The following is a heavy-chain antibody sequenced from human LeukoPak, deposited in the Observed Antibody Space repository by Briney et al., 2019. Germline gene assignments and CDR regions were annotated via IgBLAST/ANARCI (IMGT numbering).Heavy chain of an antibody. CDR2: ITADSSYI. V-gene: IGHV3-21*01. D-gene: IGHD3-22*01. Sequence: GGSLRLSCSGSGFSFDSYGMHWVRRAPGKGLEWVSSITADSSYIEYADSVKGRFTISRDNGRHSVFLQMNSLRVEDTAIYYCAREAYYPNTSGLKWFDPWGQGTPVTVSS. J-gene: IGHJ5*02. CDR1: GFSFDSYG. CDR3: AREAYYPNTSGLKWFDP.